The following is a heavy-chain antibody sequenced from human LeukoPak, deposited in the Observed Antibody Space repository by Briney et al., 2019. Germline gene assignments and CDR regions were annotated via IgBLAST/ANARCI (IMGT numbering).Heavy chain of an antibody. V-gene: IGHV4-34*01. Sequence: SETLSLTCAVYGGSFSGYYWSWIRQPPGKGLEWIGEINHSGSTNYNSSLKSRVTISVDTSKNQFSLKLSSVTAADTAVYYCARGLLFGGYYFDYWGQGTLVTVSS. CDR2: INHSGST. D-gene: IGHD3-10*02. CDR1: GGSFSGYY. CDR3: ARGLLFGGYYFDY. J-gene: IGHJ4*02.